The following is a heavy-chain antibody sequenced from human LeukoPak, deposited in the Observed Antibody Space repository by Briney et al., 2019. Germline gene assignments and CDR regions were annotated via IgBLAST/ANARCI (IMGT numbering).Heavy chain of an antibody. V-gene: IGHV4-59*01. J-gene: IGHJ3*02. CDR2: IYYSGST. CDR3: ARDWVRDGYNADAFDI. D-gene: IGHD5-24*01. CDR1: GGSISSYY. Sequence: SETLSLTCTVSGGSISSYYWSWIRQPPGKGLEWNGYIYYSGSTNYNPSLKSRVTISVDTSKNQFSLKLSSVTAADTAVCYCARDWVRDGYNADAFDIWGQGTMVTVSS.